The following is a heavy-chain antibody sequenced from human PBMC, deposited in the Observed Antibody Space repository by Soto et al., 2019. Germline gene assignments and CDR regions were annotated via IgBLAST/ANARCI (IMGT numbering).Heavy chain of an antibody. CDR3: ARHEGNGNVWPLDY. CDR2: IHYSGST. CDR1: GDSIGTTHSY. Sequence: SETLSLTCTVSGDSIGTTHSYWAWIRQSPGKGLEWIGNIHYSGSTYYMPSLRSRVTISVDTSKNQFSLRLTSVTAEDTAVYYCARHEGNGNVWPLDYWGQGSLVTVSS. J-gene: IGHJ4*02. D-gene: IGHD2-8*01. V-gene: IGHV4-39*01.